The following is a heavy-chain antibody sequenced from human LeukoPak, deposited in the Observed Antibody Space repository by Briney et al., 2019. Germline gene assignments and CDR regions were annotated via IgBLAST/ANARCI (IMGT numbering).Heavy chain of an antibody. CDR3: ARGLIIDY. Sequence: PGGSLRLSCAPSGFTFSSYWMTWVRQAPGKGREWVASIKEDGSENYYLDSVKGRFTISRDNAKNSLYLQMNSLRAEDTAVYYCARGLIIDYWGQGTLVTDSS. V-gene: IGHV3-7*01. CDR2: IKEDGSEN. J-gene: IGHJ4*02. D-gene: IGHD2-21*01. CDR1: GFTFSSYW.